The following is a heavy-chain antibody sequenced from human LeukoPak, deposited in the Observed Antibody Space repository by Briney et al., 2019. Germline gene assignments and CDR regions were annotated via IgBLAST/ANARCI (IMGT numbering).Heavy chain of an antibody. CDR3: ARGSSSWHKGAFDI. CDR2: IYYSGST. J-gene: IGHJ3*02. V-gene: IGHV4-59*01. D-gene: IGHD6-13*01. CDR1: GGSISSYY. Sequence: SETLSLTCTVSGGSISSYYWSWIRQPPGKGLEWIGYIYYSGSTNYNPSLKSRVTISVDTSKNQFSLKLSSVTAADTAVYYCARGSSSWHKGAFDIWGQGTMVTVSS.